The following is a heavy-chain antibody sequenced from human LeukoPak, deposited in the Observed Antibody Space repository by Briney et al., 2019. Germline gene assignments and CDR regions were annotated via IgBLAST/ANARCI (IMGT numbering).Heavy chain of an antibody. D-gene: IGHD2-2*01. CDR1: GFTFSSYS. CDR3: ATLGYCSSTSCYPHGGYNWFDP. V-gene: IGHV3-21*01. CDR2: ISSSSSYI. J-gene: IGHJ5*02. Sequence: PGGSLRLSCAASGFTFSSYSMNWVRQAPGKGLEWVSSISSSSSYIYYADSVKGRFTTSRDNAKNSLYLQMNSLRAEDTAVYYCATLGYCSSTSCYPHGGYNWFDPWGQGTLVTVSS.